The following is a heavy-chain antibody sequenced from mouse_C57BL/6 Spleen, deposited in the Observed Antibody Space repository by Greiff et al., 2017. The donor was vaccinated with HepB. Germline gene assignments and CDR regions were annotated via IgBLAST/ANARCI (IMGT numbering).Heavy chain of an antibody. CDR3: ARQDQATDY. CDR1: GFTFSSYG. Sequence: EVKLVESGGDLVKPGGSLKLSCAASGFTFSSYGLSCVRQTPDKRLEWVATISSGGSYTYYPDSVKGRFTISRDNAKNTLYLQMSSLKSEDTAMDYCARQDQATDYWGQGTTLTVSS. J-gene: IGHJ2*01. V-gene: IGHV5-6*01. CDR2: ISSGGSYT. D-gene: IGHD3-2*02.